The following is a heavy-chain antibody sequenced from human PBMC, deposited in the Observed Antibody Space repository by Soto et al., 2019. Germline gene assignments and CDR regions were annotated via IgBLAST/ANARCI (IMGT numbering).Heavy chain of an antibody. J-gene: IGHJ4*02. CDR2: ISGSGGST. CDR1: GFTFSSYA. CDR3: AKTPPAYSSSWYLHPLDY. Sequence: GGSLRLSCAASGFTFSSYAMSWVRQAPGKGLEWVSAISGSGGSTYYADSVKGRFTISRDNSKNTLYLQMNSLRAEDTAVYYCAKTPPAYSSSWYLHPLDYWGQGTLVTVSS. V-gene: IGHV3-23*01. D-gene: IGHD6-13*01.